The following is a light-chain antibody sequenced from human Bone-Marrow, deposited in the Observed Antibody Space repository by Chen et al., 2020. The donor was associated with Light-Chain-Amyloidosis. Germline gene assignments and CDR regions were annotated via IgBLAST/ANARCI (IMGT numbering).Light chain of an antibody. J-gene: IGKJ4*01. Sequence: EIVLTQSPATLSLSPGERATLSCRASQSVSNYLAWYQQRPGQAPRLLIYDTSNRAPGIPARCSGRGSGTDFTITISSLQPEDFAIYYCQQRQAWPITFGGGTNVEIK. CDR2: DTS. CDR3: QQRQAWPIT. CDR1: QSVSNY. V-gene: IGKV3-11*01.